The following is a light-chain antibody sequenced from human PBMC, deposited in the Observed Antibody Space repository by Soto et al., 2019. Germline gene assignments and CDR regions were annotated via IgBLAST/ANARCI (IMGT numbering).Light chain of an antibody. CDR3: QQYNNWPRT. Sequence: VMTQSPATLSLSPGERATLSCRASQSVSSKLVWYQQKPGQAPRFLIYGASTRATGIPARFRGSGSGTEFTLTIDSLQSEDFAVYYCQQYNNWPRTFGQGTKVDIK. CDR2: GAS. CDR1: QSVSSK. J-gene: IGKJ1*01. V-gene: IGKV3-15*01.